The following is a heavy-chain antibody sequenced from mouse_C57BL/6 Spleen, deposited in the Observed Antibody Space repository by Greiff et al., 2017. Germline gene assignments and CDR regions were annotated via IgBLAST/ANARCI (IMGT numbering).Heavy chain of an antibody. CDR2: IDPEDGDT. CDR1: GFNIKDYY. J-gene: IGHJ3*01. Sequence: EVKLMESGAELVRPGASVKLSCTASGFNIKDYYMHWVKQRPEQGLEWIGRIDPEDGDTEYAPKFQGKATMTADTSSNTAYLQLSSLTSEDTAVYYCIKRGLGFAYWGQGTLVTVSA. V-gene: IGHV14-1*01. CDR3: IKRGLGFAY.